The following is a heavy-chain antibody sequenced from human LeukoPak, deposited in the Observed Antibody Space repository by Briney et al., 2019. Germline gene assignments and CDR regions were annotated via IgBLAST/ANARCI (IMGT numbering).Heavy chain of an antibody. CDR1: VGSFRGYY. CDR3: ARGGMKMAYYFDY. CDR2: ISYSGST. V-gene: IGHV4-59*01. Sequence: SETLSLTCAVYVGSFRGYYWNWIRQPPGKGLEWIAYISYSGSTNYNPSFKSRVTISVDTSKNQFSLKLISVTAADTAVYYCARGGMKMAYYFDYWGQGTLVTVSS. J-gene: IGHJ4*02. D-gene: IGHD5-24*01.